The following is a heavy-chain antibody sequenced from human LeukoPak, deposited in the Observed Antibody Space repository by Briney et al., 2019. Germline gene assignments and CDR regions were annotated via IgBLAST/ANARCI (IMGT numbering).Heavy chain of an antibody. J-gene: IGHJ4*02. D-gene: IGHD3-16*01. CDR2: ISAYNGNT. CDR3: VQSSEGGPTPDVLDY. Sequence: ASVKVSCKASGYTFTSYGISWVRQAPGQGLEWMGWISAYNGNTNYAQKLQGRVTMTTDTSTSTAYMELRSLRSDDTAVYYCVQSSEGGPTPDVLDYWGQGTLVTVSS. V-gene: IGHV1-18*01. CDR1: GYTFTSYG.